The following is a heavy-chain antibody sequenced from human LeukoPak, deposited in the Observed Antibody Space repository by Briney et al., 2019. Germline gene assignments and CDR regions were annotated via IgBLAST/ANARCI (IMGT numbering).Heavy chain of an antibody. CDR2: ISSRSSTI. CDR3: ARAPRMVYASTYYYYYMDV. V-gene: IGHV3-48*01. Sequence: PGGSLRLSCAASGFTFSSYSMNWVRQAPGKGLEWVSYISSRSSTIYYADSVKGRFTISRDNAKNSLYLQMNSLRAEDTAVYYCARAPRMVYASTYYYYYMDVWGKGTTVTVSS. CDR1: GFTFSSYS. J-gene: IGHJ6*03. D-gene: IGHD2-8*01.